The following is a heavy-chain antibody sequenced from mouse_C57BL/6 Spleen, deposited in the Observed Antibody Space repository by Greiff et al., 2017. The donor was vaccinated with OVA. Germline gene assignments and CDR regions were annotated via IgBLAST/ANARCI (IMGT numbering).Heavy chain of an antibody. CDR1: GYTFTDYE. CDR2: IDPETGGT. V-gene: IGHV1-15*01. D-gene: IGHD3-3*01. CDR3: TRRGWDYWYFDV. J-gene: IGHJ1*03. Sequence: VKLQESGAELVRPGASVTLSCKASGYTFTDYEMHWVKQTPVHGLEWIGAIDPETGGTAYNQKFKGKAILTADKSSSTAYMELRSLTSEDSAVYYCTRRGWDYWYFDVWGTGTTVTVSS.